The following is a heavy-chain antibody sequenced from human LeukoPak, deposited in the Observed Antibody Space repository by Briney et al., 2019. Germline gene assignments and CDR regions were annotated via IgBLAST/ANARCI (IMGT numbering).Heavy chain of an antibody. J-gene: IGHJ5*02. CDR1: GYSFTSYW. CDR3: ATSGGSTNWFDP. CDR2: IDPSDSYT. D-gene: IGHD2-15*01. V-gene: IGHV5-10-1*01. Sequence: GESLKISCKGSGYSFTSYWISWVRQMPGKGLEWMGSIDPSDSYTNYSPSFQGHVTISADKSISTAYVQWSSLKASDTAMYYCATSGGSTNWFDPWGQGTLVTVSS.